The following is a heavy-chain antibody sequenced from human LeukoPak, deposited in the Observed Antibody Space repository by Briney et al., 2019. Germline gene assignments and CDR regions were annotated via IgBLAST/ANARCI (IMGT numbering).Heavy chain of an antibody. V-gene: IGHV3-23*01. Sequence: GGSLRLSCAASGPTFSSYAMSWVRQAPGKGLEWVSAISGSGGSTYYADSVKGRFTISRDNSKNTLYLQMDSLRAEDTAVYYCAKEMLSSLYYFDYWGQGTLVTVSS. CDR2: ISGSGGST. CDR3: AKEMLSSLYYFDY. CDR1: GPTFSSYA. D-gene: IGHD2-8*01. J-gene: IGHJ4*02.